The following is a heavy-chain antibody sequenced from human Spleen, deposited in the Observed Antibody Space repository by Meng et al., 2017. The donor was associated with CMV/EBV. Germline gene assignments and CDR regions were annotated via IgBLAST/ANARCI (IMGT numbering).Heavy chain of an antibody. CDR1: GYTFTDYY. CDR3: ARVNGDYSSTWLIGLGAMEV. CDR2: INPNSGGT. J-gene: IGHJ6*02. V-gene: IGHV1-2*02. D-gene: IGHD6-13*01. Sequence: ASVKVSCKASGYTFTDYYTHWVRQAPGQGLEWMGWINPNSGGTTYAQKFQGRVTMTRDTPISTVYMELSRLRSDDTAVYYCARVNGDYSSTWLIGLGAMEVWGQGTTVTVSS.